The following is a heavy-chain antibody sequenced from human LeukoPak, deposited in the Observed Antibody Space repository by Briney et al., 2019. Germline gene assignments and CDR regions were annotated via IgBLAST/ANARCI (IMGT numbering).Heavy chain of an antibody. CDR2: ISPYNGNP. J-gene: IGHJ4*02. Sequence: ASVKVSCKASGYTFTSYGINWLRQAPGQGLEWMAWISPYNGNPNYPQKLQGRITMTTGTSTNTAYMELRSLRSDDTAVYYCARSGNAGHWLVQGRAYFDYWGQGTLVTVSS. CDR1: GYTFTSYG. D-gene: IGHD6-19*01. V-gene: IGHV1-18*01. CDR3: ARSGNAGHWLVQGRAYFDY.